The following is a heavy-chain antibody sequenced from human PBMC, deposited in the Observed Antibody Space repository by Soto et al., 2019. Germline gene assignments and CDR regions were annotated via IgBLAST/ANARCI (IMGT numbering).Heavy chain of an antibody. Sequence: QVELVESGGGLVKPGGSLRLSCAASGLSFSDYYMSWIRQAPGKGLEWIAYITSSSSTIYYADSVKGRFTISRNDAKNSLYLHLASVRAEDTAVYYCATVFRSSTFNYWGQGTLVTVSS. J-gene: IGHJ4*02. CDR3: ATVFRSSTFNY. CDR1: GLSFSDYY. CDR2: ITSSSSTI. V-gene: IGHV3-11*01. D-gene: IGHD2-8*01.